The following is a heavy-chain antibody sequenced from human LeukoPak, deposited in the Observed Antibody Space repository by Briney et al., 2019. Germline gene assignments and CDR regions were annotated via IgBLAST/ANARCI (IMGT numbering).Heavy chain of an antibody. J-gene: IGHJ6*03. V-gene: IGHV3-21*01. D-gene: IGHD3-3*02. CDR1: GFTFSSYS. CDR2: ISSSSSYI. CDR3: ARALSLYGDYMDV. Sequence: PGGSLRLSCAASGFTFSSYSMNWVRQAPGKGLEWVSSISSSSSYICYADSVKGRFTISRDNAKNSLYLQMNSLRAEDTAVYYCARALSLYGDYMDVWGKGTTVTISS.